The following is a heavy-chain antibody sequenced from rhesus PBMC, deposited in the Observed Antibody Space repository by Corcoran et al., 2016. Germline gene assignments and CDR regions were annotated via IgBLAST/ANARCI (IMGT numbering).Heavy chain of an antibody. CDR1: GYTFTDYF. J-gene: IGHJ5-1*01. CDR2: VDPEDGEA. V-gene: IGHV1-111*02. CDR3: ATGLTRFDV. D-gene: IGHD3-28*01. Sequence: EVQLVQSGAEVKKPGASVKLSCKDSGYTFTDYFIHWVGQAPGKGLEWMGRVDPEDGEAIHAQKFQDRVTITADTSTDTAYMELSSLRSEDTAVYYCATGLTRFDVWGAGVLVTVSS.